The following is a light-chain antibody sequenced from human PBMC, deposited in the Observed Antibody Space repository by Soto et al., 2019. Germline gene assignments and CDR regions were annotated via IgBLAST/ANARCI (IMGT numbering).Light chain of an antibody. Sequence: DIQMTQSPSSLSASVGDRVTITCRASQSISSYLNWYQQKPRKAPKLLIYAASSLQSGVPSRFSGSGSGTDFTLTISSLQPEDFATYYCQQSYSTLALTFGGGTKVEIK. CDR1: QSISSY. CDR2: AAS. CDR3: QQSYSTLALT. J-gene: IGKJ4*01. V-gene: IGKV1-39*01.